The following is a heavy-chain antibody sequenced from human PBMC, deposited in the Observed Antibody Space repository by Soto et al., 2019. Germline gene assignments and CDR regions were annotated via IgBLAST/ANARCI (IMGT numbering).Heavy chain of an antibody. CDR1: GSIFSSYG. CDR3: AKEVHCGGGSCSWSEGFDY. CDR2: ISYEGSHT. J-gene: IGHJ4*02. Sequence: QVQLVESGGGVVQPGRSLRLSCAASGSIFSSYGMHWVRQAPGKGLEWVAVISYEGSHTYYADSVKGRFTITRDNSKNTLYLQMNSLRPEDTAVYYCAKEVHCGGGSCSWSEGFDYWGQGTLLTVSS. D-gene: IGHD2-15*01. V-gene: IGHV3-30*18.